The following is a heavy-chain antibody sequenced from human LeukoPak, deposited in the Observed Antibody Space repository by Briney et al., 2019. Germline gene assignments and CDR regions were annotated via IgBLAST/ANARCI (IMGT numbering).Heavy chain of an antibody. CDR3: ARGGCIGNNCYFRGFDP. D-gene: IGHD2-15*01. Sequence: ASVKVSCKASGYTFTDYFMYWVRQAPGQGLEWMGWINPKNGDTDYAQLFQGRVTMTGDTSISTAYMELSRLRSDDTAVYYCARGGCIGNNCYFRGFDPWGQGSQVTVSS. V-gene: IGHV1-2*02. CDR1: GYTFTDYF. J-gene: IGHJ5*02. CDR2: INPKNGDT.